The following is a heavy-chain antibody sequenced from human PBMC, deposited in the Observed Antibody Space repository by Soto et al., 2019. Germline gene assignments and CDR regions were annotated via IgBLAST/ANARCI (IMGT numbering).Heavy chain of an antibody. CDR1: GGTFDNYA. J-gene: IGHJ6*02. Sequence: SVKVSCKASGGTFDNYAVSWVRQAPGQGLEWMGGIIPMFETVNYAQRFQGRLTIATDESTSTAYMELTSLTSADTAIYFCARGLRTGNYGMDVWGQGTTVTVSS. CDR2: IIPMFETV. CDR3: ARGLRTGNYGMDV. D-gene: IGHD2-15*01. V-gene: IGHV1-69*05.